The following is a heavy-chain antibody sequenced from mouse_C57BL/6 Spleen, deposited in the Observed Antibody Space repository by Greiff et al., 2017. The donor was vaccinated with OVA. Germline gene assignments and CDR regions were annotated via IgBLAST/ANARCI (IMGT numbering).Heavy chain of an antibody. V-gene: IGHV1-69*01. CDR1: GYTFTSYW. J-gene: IGHJ2*01. Sequence: QVQLKQPGAELVMPGASVKLSCKASGYTFTSYWMHWVKQRPGQGLEWIGEIDPSDSYTNYNQKFKGKSTLTVDKSSSTSYMQLSSLTSEDSAVYYCARLPYYYGSSYYFDYWGQGTTLTVSS. CDR2: IDPSDSYT. D-gene: IGHD1-1*01. CDR3: ARLPYYYGSSYYFDY.